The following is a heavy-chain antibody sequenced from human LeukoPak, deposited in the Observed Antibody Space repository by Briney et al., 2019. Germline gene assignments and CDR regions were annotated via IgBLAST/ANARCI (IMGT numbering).Heavy chain of an antibody. CDR2: IKQDGSEK. Sequence: GGSLRLSCAASGFTFSSCWMSWVRQAPGKGLEWVANIKQDGSEKYYVDSVKGRFTISRDNAKNSLYLQMNSLRAEDTAVYYCARDRIDSGYGVAFDIWGQGTMVTVSS. CDR3: ARDRIDSGYGVAFDI. J-gene: IGHJ3*02. D-gene: IGHD3-10*01. CDR1: GFTFSSCW. V-gene: IGHV3-7*01.